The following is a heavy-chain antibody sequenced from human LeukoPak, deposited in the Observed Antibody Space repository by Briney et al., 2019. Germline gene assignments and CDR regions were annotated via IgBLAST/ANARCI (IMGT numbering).Heavy chain of an antibody. Sequence: ASVKVSCKASGYTFTGYYMHWVRQAPGQGLEWMGWINPNSGGANYAQKFQGRVTMTRDTSISTAYMELSRLRSDDTAVYYCAREFSYYYGMDVWGQGTTVTVSS. CDR1: GYTFTGYY. CDR3: AREFSYYYGMDV. V-gene: IGHV1-2*02. CDR2: INPNSGGA. J-gene: IGHJ6*02.